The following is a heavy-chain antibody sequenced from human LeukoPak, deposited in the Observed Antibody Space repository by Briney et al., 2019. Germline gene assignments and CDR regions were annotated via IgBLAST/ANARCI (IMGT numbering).Heavy chain of an antibody. V-gene: IGHV4-34*01. Sequence: SETLSLTCAVYGGSFSGYYWSWIRQPPGKGLEWIGEISHSGSTNYNPSLKSRVTISVDTSKNQFSLNPSSVTAADTAVFYCARRRVCSSTILTCYFDYWGQGTLVTVSS. CDR2: ISHSGST. CDR3: ARRRVCSSTILTCYFDY. J-gene: IGHJ4*02. D-gene: IGHD2-2*01. CDR1: GGSFSGYY.